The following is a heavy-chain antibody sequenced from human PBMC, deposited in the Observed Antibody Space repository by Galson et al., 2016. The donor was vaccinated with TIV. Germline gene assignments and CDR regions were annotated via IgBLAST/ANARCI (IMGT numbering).Heavy chain of an antibody. J-gene: IGHJ4*02. V-gene: IGHV5-51*03. CDR2: IYPGDSDT. CDR3: ARVVTSTSPFDY. Sequence: QSGAEVKKPGESLKISCKGSGYGFTNSYIAWVRQMPGKGLEWMAIIYPGDSDTRYSPSFQGQVTISADKSISTAYLQWSSLKASDTAMYFCARVVTSTSPFDYWGQGTLVTVSS. D-gene: IGHD3-22*01. CDR1: GYGFTNSY.